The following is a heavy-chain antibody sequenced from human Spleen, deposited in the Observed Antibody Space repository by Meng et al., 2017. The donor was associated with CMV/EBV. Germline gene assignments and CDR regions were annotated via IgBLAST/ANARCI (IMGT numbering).Heavy chain of an antibody. CDR1: GFTFSSYS. CDR2: LSTIRTNI. J-gene: IGHJ3*02. D-gene: IGHD1-26*01. CDR3: ARDLGYAFDI. V-gene: IGHV3-21*01. Sequence: GGSLRLSCVASGFTFSSYSMNWVRQAPGKGLEWVSSLSTIRTNIFYADSVKGRFTISRDNTKKSLYLQMNSLRVEDTAVYYCARDLGYAFDIWGRGTLVTVPS.